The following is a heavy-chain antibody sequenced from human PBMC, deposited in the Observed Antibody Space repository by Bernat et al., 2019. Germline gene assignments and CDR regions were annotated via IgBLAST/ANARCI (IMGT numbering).Heavy chain of an antibody. D-gene: IGHD5/OR15-5a*01. CDR1: GLTFSSYA. V-gene: IGHV3-23*01. Sequence: EVQLLESGGGLVQPGGSLRLSCAASGLTFSSYAMSWVRQAPGKGLEWVSAISGSGGSTYDAASAKSQFTISREKSRSTLYLQMNSLRAEDTAVYYCAKDAAVYGFFYWGQGTLVTVSS. J-gene: IGHJ4*02. CDR3: AKDAAVYGFFY. CDR2: ISGSGGST.